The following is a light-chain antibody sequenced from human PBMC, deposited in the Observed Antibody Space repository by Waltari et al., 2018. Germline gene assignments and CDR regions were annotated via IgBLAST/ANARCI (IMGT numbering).Light chain of an antibody. V-gene: IGKV1-5*01. CDR3: QQYNSYSWT. CDR1: QTISDW. J-gene: IGKJ1*01. CDR2: DAS. Sequence: DIKMTQSPSTLSASVGDSVTTTCRANQTISDWLAWYQQKPGKAPRLLIYDASILESGVPSRFSGSASGTEFTLSINSLQPDDFACYYCQQYNSYSWTFGQGTKVEIK.